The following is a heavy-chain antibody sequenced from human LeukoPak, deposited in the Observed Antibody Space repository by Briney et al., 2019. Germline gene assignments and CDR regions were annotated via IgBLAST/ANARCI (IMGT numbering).Heavy chain of an antibody. V-gene: IGHV4-38-2*02. D-gene: IGHD3-22*01. J-gene: IGHJ1*01. Sequence: SETLSLTCTVSGYSISSGYYWGWIRQPPGKGLEWIGYIYYSGSTYYNPSLKSRVTISVDTSKNQFSLKLSSVTAADTAVYYCARAPSSYYYDSSGQFQHWGQGTLVAVSS. CDR1: GYSISSGYY. CDR3: ARAPSSYYYDSSGQFQH. CDR2: IYYSGST.